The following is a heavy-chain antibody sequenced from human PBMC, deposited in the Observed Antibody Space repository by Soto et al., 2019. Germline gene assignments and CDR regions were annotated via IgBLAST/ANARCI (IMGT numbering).Heavy chain of an antibody. CDR3: AKRKQQLVHDAFDI. CDR1: GFTISSYA. J-gene: IGHJ3*02. V-gene: IGHV3-23*01. Sequence: GGSLRLSCAASGFTISSYAMSWVRQAPGEGLEWVSAISGSGGSTYYADSVKGRFTISRDNSKNTLYLQMNSVRAEDTAVYYCAKRKQQLVHDAFDIWGQGTMVTVSS. D-gene: IGHD6-13*01. CDR2: ISGSGGST.